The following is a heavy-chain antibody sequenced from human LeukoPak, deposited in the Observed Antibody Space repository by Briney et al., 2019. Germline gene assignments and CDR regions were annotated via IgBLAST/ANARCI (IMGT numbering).Heavy chain of an antibody. Sequence: SGGSLRLSCAASGFTFSSYAMHWVRQAPGKGLEWVAVISYDGSNKYYADSVKGRFTISRDNSKNTLYLQMNSLRAEDTAVYYCARDLDSLYYFDYWGQGTLVTASS. J-gene: IGHJ4*02. CDR1: GFTFSSYA. D-gene: IGHD3/OR15-3a*01. V-gene: IGHV3-30-3*01. CDR2: ISYDGSNK. CDR3: ARDLDSLYYFDY.